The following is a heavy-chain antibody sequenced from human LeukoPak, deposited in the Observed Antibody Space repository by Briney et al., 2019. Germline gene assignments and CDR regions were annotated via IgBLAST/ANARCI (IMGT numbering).Heavy chain of an antibody. CDR1: GFTVSSKY. CDR2: INSGGSAV. Sequence: GGSLRLSCAASGFTVSSKYMSWVRQAPGKGLEFLFYINSGGSAVHYADSVKDRFTFSRDNAKNSLYLQMTGLRVEDTGIYYCARVGSRGDWFDYWGQGTRVTVSS. CDR3: ARVGSRGDWFDY. J-gene: IGHJ5*01. D-gene: IGHD1-26*01. V-gene: IGHV3-48*01.